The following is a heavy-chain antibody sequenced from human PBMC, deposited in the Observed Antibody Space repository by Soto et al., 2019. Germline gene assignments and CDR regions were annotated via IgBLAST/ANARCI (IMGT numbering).Heavy chain of an antibody. CDR2: IYYSGST. D-gene: IGHD3-22*01. J-gene: IGHJ4*02. Sequence: PSETPSLTCTVSGGSISSGDYYWSWIRQPPGKGLEWIGYIYYSGSTYYNPSLKSRVTISVDTSKNQFSLKLSSVTAADTAVYYCARVGGLNYYDSSGYLDYWGQGTLVTVSS. CDR3: ARVGGLNYYDSSGYLDY. V-gene: IGHV4-30-4*01. CDR1: GGSISSGDYY.